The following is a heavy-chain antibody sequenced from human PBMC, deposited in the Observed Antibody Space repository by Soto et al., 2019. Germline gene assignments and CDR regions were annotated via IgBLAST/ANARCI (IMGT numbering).Heavy chain of an antibody. CDR3: VVAAQPYYFDY. Sequence: ASVKVSCKASGYTFTNYGISWVRQAPGQGLEWMGWINVYNGNTKYAQKLQGRVTMTTDTSTSTAYMELRSLRSDDTAVYYCVVAAQPYYFDYWGQGTLVTVSS. V-gene: IGHV1-18*01. J-gene: IGHJ4*02. D-gene: IGHD2-15*01. CDR2: INVYNGNT. CDR1: GYTFTNYG.